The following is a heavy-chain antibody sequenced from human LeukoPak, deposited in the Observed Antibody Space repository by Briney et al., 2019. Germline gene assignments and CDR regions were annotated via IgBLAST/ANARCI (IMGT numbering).Heavy chain of an antibody. CDR3: ARDPYSGNYGTYYYYYMDV. Sequence: PGGALRFSCAGSGFTFSDYNMNWGPQGPGKGKEGGSSIYSCGTYTFYADSVKGRFTISRDNAKNSLYLQMDSLGPEDTAVYYCARDPYSGNYGTYYYYYMDVWGKGTTVTISS. J-gene: IGHJ6*03. D-gene: IGHD1-26*01. CDR1: GFTFSDYN. CDR2: IYSCGTYT. V-gene: IGHV3-21*01.